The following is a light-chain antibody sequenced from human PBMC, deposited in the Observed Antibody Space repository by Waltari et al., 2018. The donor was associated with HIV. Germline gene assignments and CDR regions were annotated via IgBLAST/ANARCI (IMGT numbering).Light chain of an antibody. Sequence: SYVLTQPPSVSVAPGTTARVSCGGYDLGSKTVHWYQQKPGQAPVLVIFDDSDRPSGIPERFSGSNSVNTATLTISRVEAGDEADYYCQVWDSNSDHWVFGGGTKLTVL. V-gene: IGLV3-21*01. CDR2: DDS. CDR1: DLGSKT. CDR3: QVWDSNSDHWV. J-gene: IGLJ3*02.